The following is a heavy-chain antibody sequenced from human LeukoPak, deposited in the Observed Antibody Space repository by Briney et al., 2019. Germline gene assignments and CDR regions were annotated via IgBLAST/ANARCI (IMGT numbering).Heavy chain of an antibody. CDR3: ARDGGDTAWFVATVPGNWFDP. Sequence: SETLSLTCSVSGGSISSSSYYWGWIRQPPGKGLEWIGSIYYSGSTYYNPSLKSRVTISVDTSKNQFSLKLSSVTAADTAVYYCARDGGDTAWFVATVPGNWFDPWGQGTLVTVSS. CDR1: GGSISSSSYY. J-gene: IGHJ5*02. CDR2: IYYSGST. V-gene: IGHV4-39*07. D-gene: IGHD5-18*01.